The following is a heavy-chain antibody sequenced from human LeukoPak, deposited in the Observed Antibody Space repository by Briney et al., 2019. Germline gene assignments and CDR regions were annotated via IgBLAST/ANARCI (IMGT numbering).Heavy chain of an antibody. CDR1: DGSFSGYY. CDR2: INHAGST. Sequence: SETLSLTCGVYDGSFSGYYWTWIRQPPGKGLEWIGEINHAGSTNYNSSLRRRVIISLDTSKNQFSLSLTSVTAADSATYYCARGSRGPRAFDSWGQGNLVTVSS. D-gene: IGHD2-2*01. J-gene: IGHJ4*02. CDR3: ARGSRGPRAFDS. V-gene: IGHV4-34*01.